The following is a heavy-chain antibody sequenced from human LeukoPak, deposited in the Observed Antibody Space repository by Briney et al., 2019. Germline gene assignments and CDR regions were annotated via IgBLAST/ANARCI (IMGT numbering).Heavy chain of an antibody. CDR2: IFYSGST. CDR3: VRSDDFWSGYYGY. D-gene: IGHD3-3*01. Sequence: SETLSLTCTVSGGSISSYCWGWIRQPPGKGLEWIGYIFYSGSTNYNPSLKSRVTISVDMSKNQFSLKLSSVTAADTAVYYCVRSDDFWSGYYGYWGQGTLVTVSS. V-gene: IGHV4-59*01. J-gene: IGHJ4*02. CDR1: GGSISSYC.